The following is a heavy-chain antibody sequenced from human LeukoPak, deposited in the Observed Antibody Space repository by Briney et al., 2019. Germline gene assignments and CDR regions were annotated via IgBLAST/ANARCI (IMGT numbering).Heavy chain of an antibody. CDR3: SSTRLGYSGGWH. D-gene: IGHD6-19*01. CDR2: IYYGGTT. CDR1: GGSISSDYS. V-gene: IGHV4-39*01. J-gene: IGHJ4*02. Sequence: SETLSLTCTVSGGSISSDYSWGWIRQPPGKGLEWIGNIYYGGTTYCNSSLKSRVTISVDTSKNQISLKLSSVTASDTSIYYCSSTRLGYSGGWHWGQGTLVTVSS.